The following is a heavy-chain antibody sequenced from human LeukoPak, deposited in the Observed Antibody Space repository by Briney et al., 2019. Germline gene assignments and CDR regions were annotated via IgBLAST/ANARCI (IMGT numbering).Heavy chain of an antibody. J-gene: IGHJ5*02. CDR3: ARHEASSSWPTNWFDP. D-gene: IGHD6-13*01. Sequence: GGSLRLSCAVSGFTFNSYAMTWVRQAPGKGLEWVSGISGSGGSTYYADSVKGRFTISRDNFKKTLYLQMNSLRVEDTAVYYCARHEASSSWPTNWFDPWGQGTLVTVSS. CDR2: ISGSGGST. V-gene: IGHV3-23*01. CDR1: GFTFNSYA.